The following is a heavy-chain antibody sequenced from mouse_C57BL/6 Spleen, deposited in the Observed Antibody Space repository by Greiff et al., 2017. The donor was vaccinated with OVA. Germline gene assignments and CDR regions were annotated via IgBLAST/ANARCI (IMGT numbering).Heavy chain of an antibody. CDR2: INYDGSST. J-gene: IGHJ4*01. V-gene: IGHV5-16*01. Sequence: EVQLVESEGGLVQPGSSMKLSCTASGFTFSDYYMAWVRQVPEKGLEWVANINYDGSSTYYLDSLKSRFIISRDNAKNILYLQMSSLKSEDTATYYCARVSFDYDAMDYWGQGTSVTVSS. CDR1: GFTFSDYY. CDR3: ARVSFDYDAMDY.